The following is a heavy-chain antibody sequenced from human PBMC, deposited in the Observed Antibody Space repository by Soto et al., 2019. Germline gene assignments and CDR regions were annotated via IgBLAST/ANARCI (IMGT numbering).Heavy chain of an antibody. J-gene: IGHJ6*02. CDR2: IKEDGSDK. V-gene: IGHV3-7*03. CDR1: GFTFSSSW. CDR3: TRKRFGMDV. Sequence: PGGSLRLSCAGSGFTFSSSWVSWVRQAPGKGLEWVANIKEDGSDKDYVDPVKGRFTITRDNAKNSLYLQMNNLRAEDTAVYFCTRKRFGMDVWGQGTTVTVSS.